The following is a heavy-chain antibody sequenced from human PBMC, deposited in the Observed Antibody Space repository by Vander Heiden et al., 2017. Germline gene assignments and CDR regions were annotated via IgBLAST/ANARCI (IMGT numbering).Heavy chain of an antibody. Sequence: QVQLVESGRGLFKPGGSLRLPCAASAFTLCDYYITWIRQAPGKGLEWVSYISGSGHTMAYEDSVRGRFTISRDNAENSVYLQMNSLRAEDTAVYYCARDGIGNYYKFWGQGTLVTVSS. CDR1: AFTLCDYY. V-gene: IGHV3-11*01. J-gene: IGHJ4*02. D-gene: IGHD1-20*01. CDR2: ISGSGHTM. CDR3: ARDGIGNYYKF.